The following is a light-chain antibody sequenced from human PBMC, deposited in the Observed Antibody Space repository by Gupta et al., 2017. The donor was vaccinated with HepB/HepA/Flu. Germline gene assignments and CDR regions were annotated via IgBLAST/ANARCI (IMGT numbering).Light chain of an antibody. V-gene: IGKV2-30*01. J-gene: IGKJ1*01. CDR2: KVS. CDR1: QSLLSSDGNTF. Sequence: DVLMTQSPLSLPVTLGQPASISCRSSQSLLSSDGNTFLTWFQQRPGQSPRRLIYKVSIRDSGVPDRFSGSGSGTDFTLKISRVEAEDVAIYYCRQGERWPWTFGQGTKVEIK. CDR3: RQGERWPWT.